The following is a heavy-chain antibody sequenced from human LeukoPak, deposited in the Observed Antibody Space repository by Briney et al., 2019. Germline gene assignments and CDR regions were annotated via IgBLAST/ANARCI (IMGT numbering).Heavy chain of an antibody. CDR2: IYPGDSDT. Sequence: GESLKISCKGSGYSFTSYWIGWVRQMPGKGLEWMGIIYPGDSDTRYSPSFQGQVTISADKSISTAYLQWSSLKASDTAMYYCARLPNYCSGGSCYFFDYWGQGTLVTVSS. CDR3: ARLPNYCSGGSCYFFDY. V-gene: IGHV5-51*01. D-gene: IGHD2-15*01. CDR1: GYSFTSYW. J-gene: IGHJ4*02.